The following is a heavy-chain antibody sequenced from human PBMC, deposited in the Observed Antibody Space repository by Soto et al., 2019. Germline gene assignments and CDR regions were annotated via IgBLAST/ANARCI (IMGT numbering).Heavy chain of an antibody. CDR1: GITISNYP. Sequence: EVQLLESGGGLVQPGGSLRLSCAASGITISNYPMSWVRQAPGKGLDWVPGISGGGDRTYYADSAKGRFTISKDISRNSLSLQLDSLGVEDTAVYFCVKDDGGYPSTAPHWGQGTLVTVSS. CDR3: VKDDGGYPSTAPH. J-gene: IGHJ4*02. V-gene: IGHV3-23*01. CDR2: ISGGGDRT. D-gene: IGHD3-22*01.